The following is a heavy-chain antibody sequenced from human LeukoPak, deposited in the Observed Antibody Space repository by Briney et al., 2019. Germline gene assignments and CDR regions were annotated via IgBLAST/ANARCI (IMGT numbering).Heavy chain of an antibody. CDR2: IYHSGST. V-gene: IGHV4-30-2*01. J-gene: IGHJ4*02. Sequence: SPSQTLSLTCTVSGGSISSGGYYWSWLRQPPEKGLEWIGYIYHSGSTYYNPSLKSRVTISVDRSKNQFSLKLSSVTAADTAVYYCARDDGIYYFDYWGQGTLVTVSS. CDR3: ARDDGIYYFDY. CDR1: GGSISSGGYY.